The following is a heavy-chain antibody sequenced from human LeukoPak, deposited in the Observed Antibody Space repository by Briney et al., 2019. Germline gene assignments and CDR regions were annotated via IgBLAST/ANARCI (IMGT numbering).Heavy chain of an antibody. V-gene: IGHV4-34*04. D-gene: IGHD4-17*01. CDR3: TRMTTGHDY. CDR1: GVSFDDYY. CDR2: INHSGYT. J-gene: IGHJ4*02. Sequence: SETLSLTCAVSGVSFDDYYWAWVRQTPGKGLEWSGEINHSGYTNDSPSLKSRATLSVDTSRKQFSLNLRSVTVADAGIYYCTRMTTGHDYWGQGTLVTVSS.